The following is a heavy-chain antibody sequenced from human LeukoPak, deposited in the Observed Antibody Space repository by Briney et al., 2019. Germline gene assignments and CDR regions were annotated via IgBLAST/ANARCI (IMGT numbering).Heavy chain of an antibody. CDR1: GFTFSSYD. D-gene: IGHD3-10*01. CDR2: ISGSGGST. V-gene: IGHV3-23*01. J-gene: IGHJ4*02. Sequence: PGGSLRLSCAASGFTFSSYDMSWVRQAPGKGLEWVSAISGSGGSTYYADSVKGRFTISRDNSKNTLYLQMNSLRAEDTALYYCAKDPDPYYYGSGTAYYFDYWGQGTLLTVSS. CDR3: AKDPDPYYYGSGTAYYFDY.